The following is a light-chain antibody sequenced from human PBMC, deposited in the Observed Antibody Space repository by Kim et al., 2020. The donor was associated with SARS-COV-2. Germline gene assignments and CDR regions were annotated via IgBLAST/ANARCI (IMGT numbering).Light chain of an antibody. CDR1: QTIPSTL. CDR3: QNYGSSPWT. V-gene: IGKV3-20*01. Sequence: GEKATPPCRARQTIPSTLLDWYQKKPGQAPLLLVYSASSRATGIPDRFSGSGSGTDFTLIISRLGPEDFAIYYCQNYGSSPWTFGQGTKVDIK. J-gene: IGKJ1*01. CDR2: SAS.